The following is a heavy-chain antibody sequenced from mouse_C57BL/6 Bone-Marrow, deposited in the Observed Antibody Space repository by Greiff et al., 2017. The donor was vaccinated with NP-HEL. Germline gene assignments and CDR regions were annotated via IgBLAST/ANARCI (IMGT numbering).Heavy chain of an antibody. CDR2: TFYSGIT. CDR3: ARVIYYYGSSYSPLYFDY. CDR1: GFSINSDCY. D-gene: IGHD1-1*01. J-gene: IGHJ2*01. V-gene: IGHV3-3*01. Sequence: EVKLVESGPSLVRPSQTLSLTCTVTGFSINSDCYWIWIRQFPGNKLEYIGYTFYSGITYYNPSLESRTYITRDTSKNQFSLKLRSVTTEDTATYYCARVIYYYGSSYSPLYFDYWGQGTTLTVSS.